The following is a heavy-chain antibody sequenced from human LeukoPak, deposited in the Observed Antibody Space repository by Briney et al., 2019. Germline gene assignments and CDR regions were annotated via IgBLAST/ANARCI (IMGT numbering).Heavy chain of an antibody. J-gene: IGHJ6*02. CDR3: VRDPSGWGMDV. V-gene: IGHV3-13*01. Sequence: GGSLRLSCVASGFTFSSYDMHWVRQGKGKGLEWVSDIGKAGDTYYADSVKGPFTISRESAKNSLYLRMNSLRDGDTAVYYCVRDPSGWGMDVWGQGTTVIVSS. CDR2: IGKAGDT. CDR1: GFTFSSYD.